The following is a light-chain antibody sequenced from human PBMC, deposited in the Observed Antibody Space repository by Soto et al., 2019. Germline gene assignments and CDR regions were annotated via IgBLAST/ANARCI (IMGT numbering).Light chain of an antibody. CDR3: QQSYSTPLS. CDR2: AAS. V-gene: IGKV1-39*01. J-gene: IGKJ4*02. CDR1: QGISTY. Sequence: SQFTQSPASLSASVGDRVTITCRASQGISTYLNLYQQKPGKAPKLLIYAASSLQSGVPSRFSGSGSGTDFTLTISSLQPEDFATYYCQQSYSTPLSFGGGTKVDIK.